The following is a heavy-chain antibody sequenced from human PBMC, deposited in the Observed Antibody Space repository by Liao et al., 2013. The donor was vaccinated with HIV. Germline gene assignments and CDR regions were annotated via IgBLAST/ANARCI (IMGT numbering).Heavy chain of an antibody. Sequence: QVQLRESGPGLVKPSQTLSLSCTVSGGSISSVTDYWSWIRQPAGKGLQWIGRISASGSINYSPSLRNRVTISMDESKNQFSLELSSVTAADTAVYYCARADNGGQRGFDYWGQGTLVTVSS. J-gene: IGHJ4*02. D-gene: IGHD2-8*01. CDR3: ARADNGGQRGFDY. CDR2: ISASGSI. V-gene: IGHV4-61*02. CDR1: GGSISSVTDY.